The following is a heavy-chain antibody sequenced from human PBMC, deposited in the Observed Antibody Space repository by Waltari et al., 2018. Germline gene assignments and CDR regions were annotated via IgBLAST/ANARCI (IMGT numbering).Heavy chain of an antibody. CDR3: AKDYCSGGSCYYFDY. Sequence: EVQLVESGGGLVQPGGSLRLSCAASGVTFSSYAMSWVRQAPGKGVWRVSAIGVRGGSTYYADSVKGRFTISRDNSKNTLYLQMNSLRAEDTAVYYCAKDYCSGGSCYYFDYWGQGTLVTVSS. J-gene: IGHJ4*02. V-gene: IGHV3-23*04. D-gene: IGHD2-15*01. CDR1: GVTFSSYA. CDR2: IGVRGGST.